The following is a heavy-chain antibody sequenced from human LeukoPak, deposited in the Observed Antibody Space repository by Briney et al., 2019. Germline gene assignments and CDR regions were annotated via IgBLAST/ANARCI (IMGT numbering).Heavy chain of an antibody. CDR1: GYTFTGYY. Sequence: ASVKVSCKASGYTFTGYYTHWVRQAPGQGLEWMGWINTNTGNPTYAQGFTGRFVFSLDTSVSTAYLQISSLKAEDTAVYYCARDRWPSPFDYWGQGTLVTVSS. J-gene: IGHJ4*02. V-gene: IGHV7-4-1*02. CDR2: INTNTGNP. CDR3: ARDRWPSPFDY. D-gene: IGHD2-15*01.